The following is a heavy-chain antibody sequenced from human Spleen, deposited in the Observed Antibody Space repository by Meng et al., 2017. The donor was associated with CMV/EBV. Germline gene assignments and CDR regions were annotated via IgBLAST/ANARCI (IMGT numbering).Heavy chain of an antibody. Sequence: GGSLRLSCAASGFTFDDYAMHWVRQAPGKGLEWVSGISWNSGSIGYADSVKGRFTISRDNAKNSLYLQMNSLRAEDTALYYCAKDSGSGYFDYWGQGTLVTVSP. D-gene: IGHD6-19*01. CDR2: ISWNSGSI. J-gene: IGHJ4*02. CDR3: AKDSGSGYFDY. V-gene: IGHV3-9*01. CDR1: GFTFDDYA.